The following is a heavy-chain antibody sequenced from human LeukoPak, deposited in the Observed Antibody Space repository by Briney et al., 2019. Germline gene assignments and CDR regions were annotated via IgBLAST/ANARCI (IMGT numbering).Heavy chain of an antibody. CDR2: INHSRST. V-gene: IGHV4-34*01. CDR3: ARRLGRKFGERFYYYHYMDV. Sequence: PSETLSLTCAVYGVSSYAYYWLWLRKPPGRGRVGIGEINHSRSTKYNPSLKSRVTISVDTSKTQFSLKLSSVTAADTAVYYCARRLGRKFGERFYYYHYMDVWGKGTTVTISS. J-gene: IGHJ6*03. CDR1: GVSSYAYY. D-gene: IGHD3-10*01.